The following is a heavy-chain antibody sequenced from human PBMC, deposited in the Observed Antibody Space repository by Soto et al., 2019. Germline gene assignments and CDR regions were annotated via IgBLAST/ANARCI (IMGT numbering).Heavy chain of an antibody. CDR3: AKTDGYEVEY. D-gene: IGHD5-18*01. J-gene: IGHJ4*02. V-gene: IGHV5-51*01. CDR1: GYSFISYW. CDR2: IYPRGSDT. Sequence: GESLKISCKGSGYSFISYWISLVRATPGKGLEGVWSIYPRGSDTTYSLSLEGQTTISADKSSTAVYLQWNTLKASDTAMYHCAKTDGYEVEYWGQGTQVTVSS.